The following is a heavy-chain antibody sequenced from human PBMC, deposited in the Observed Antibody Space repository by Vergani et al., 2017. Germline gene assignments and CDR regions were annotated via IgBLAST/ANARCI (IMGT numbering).Heavy chain of an antibody. V-gene: IGHV3-72*01. CDR3: ARGHYCTNGVCERELDD. J-gene: IGHJ4*02. CDR2: TRNKANSYTT. D-gene: IGHD2-8*01. CDR1: GFTFSDHY. Sequence: EVQLVESGGGLVQPGGSLRLSCAASGFTFSDHYLDWFRQAPGKGLEWVGRTRNKANSYTTEYAASVKGRFTISRDDSKNSLYLQMNSLKTEDTAVYYCARGHYCTNGVCERELDDGGQGTLVTVSS.